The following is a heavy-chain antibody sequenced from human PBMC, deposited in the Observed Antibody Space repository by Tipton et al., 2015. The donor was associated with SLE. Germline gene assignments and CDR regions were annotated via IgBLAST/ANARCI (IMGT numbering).Heavy chain of an antibody. CDR2: ISAYNGNT. V-gene: IGHV1-18*01. CDR3: ARDVPPSKSGSSAWTGVWGYFDY. D-gene: IGHD3-16*01. CDR1: GYTFTSYG. Sequence: QLVQSGPEVKKPGASVKVSCKASGYTFTSYGISWVRQAPGQGLEWMGWISAYNGNTNYAQKLQGRVTMTTDTSTSTAYMELRSLRSDATAVYCCARDVPPSKSGSSAWTGVWGYFDYWGQGTLVTVSS. J-gene: IGHJ4*02.